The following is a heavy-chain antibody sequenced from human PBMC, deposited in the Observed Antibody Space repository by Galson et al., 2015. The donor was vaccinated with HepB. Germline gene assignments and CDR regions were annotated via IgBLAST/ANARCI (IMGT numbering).Heavy chain of an antibody. J-gene: IGHJ4*02. CDR2: ISSSSSYI. CDR1: GFSFASYT. D-gene: IGHD3-9*01. Sequence: SLRLSCAASGFSFASYTMNWVRQAPGKGLEWVSSISSSSSYIYYADSVKGRFTISRDNARNSLYLQMNSLRAEDTAVYYCARDPYDILTSFDYWGQGTLVTVSS. V-gene: IGHV3-21*01. CDR3: ARDPYDILTSFDY.